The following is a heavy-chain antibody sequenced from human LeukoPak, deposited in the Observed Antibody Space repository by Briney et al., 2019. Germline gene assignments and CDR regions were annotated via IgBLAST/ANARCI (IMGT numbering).Heavy chain of an antibody. CDR1: GGSISSSSYY. CDR3: ARAVPYYDFWSGSQLSGWFDP. V-gene: IGHV4-39*07. Sequence: PSETLSLTCTVSGGSISSSSYYWGWIRQPPGKGLEWIGSIYYSGSTNYNPSLKSRVTISVDTSKNQFSLKLSSVTAADTAVYYCARAVPYYDFWSGSQLSGWFDPWGQGTLVTVSS. CDR2: IYYSGST. J-gene: IGHJ5*02. D-gene: IGHD3-3*01.